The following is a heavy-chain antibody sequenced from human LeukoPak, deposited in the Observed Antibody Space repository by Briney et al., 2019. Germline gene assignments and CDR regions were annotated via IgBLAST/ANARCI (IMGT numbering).Heavy chain of an antibody. V-gene: IGHV1-3*01. CDR3: AAVGIGCSGGSCYSSPGPPWFDP. Sequence: ASVNVSCKASGYTFTSYAMHWVRQAPAQRREWMGWINAGKGNTKYSQKFQGRVTNTRDTSASTAYMELSSLRPEDTAVYYCAAVGIGCSGGSCYSSPGPPWFDPWGQGTLVTVSS. J-gene: IGHJ5*02. CDR2: INAGKGNT. D-gene: IGHD2-15*01. CDR1: GYTFTSYA.